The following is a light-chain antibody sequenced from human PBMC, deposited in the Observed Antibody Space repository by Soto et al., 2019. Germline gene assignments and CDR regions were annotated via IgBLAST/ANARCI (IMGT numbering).Light chain of an antibody. CDR1: QSVNSDY. CDR3: QQYGNSPPT. V-gene: IGKV3-20*01. CDR2: AKS. J-gene: IGKJ1*01. Sequence: EIVLTQSPDTLSLSPGERATLSCRASQSVNSDYLAWYRQKPGQAPSLLMYAKSTRATGIPDRFYGSGSGTDFTLTIYRLEPEDFAVYYCQQYGNSPPTFGQGTKVDIK.